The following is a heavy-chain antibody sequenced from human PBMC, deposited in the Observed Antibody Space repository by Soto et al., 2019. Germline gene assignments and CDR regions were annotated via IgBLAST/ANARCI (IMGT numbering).Heavy chain of an antibody. CDR1: GDSTADSL. V-gene: IGHV5-10-1*01. Sequence: APPPLSRQLSGDSTADSLFTLVRQTPGKGLEWMGRIDPSDSQTYYSPSFRGHVTISATKSITTVFLQWSSLRASDTAMYYCARQIYDSDTGTNFQYYFYAWVQGPQVTLSS. CDR3: ARQIYDSDTGTNFQYYFYA. D-gene: IGHD2-8*01. CDR2: IDPSDSQT. J-gene: IGHJ4*02.